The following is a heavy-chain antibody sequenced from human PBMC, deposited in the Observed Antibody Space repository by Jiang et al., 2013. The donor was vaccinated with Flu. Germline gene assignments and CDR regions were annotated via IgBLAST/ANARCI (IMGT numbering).Heavy chain of an antibody. CDR1: GGSISSSSYY. CDR2: IYYSGST. CDR3: ARHGPPIVPPNPFDY. D-gene: IGHD1-26*01. J-gene: IGHJ4*02. Sequence: SGSGLVKPSETLSLTCTVSGGSISSSSYYWGWIRQPPGKGLEWIGSIYYSGSTYYNPSLKSRVTISVDTSKNQFSLKLSSVTAADTAVYYCARHGPPIVPPNPFDYWGQGTLVTVSS. V-gene: IGHV4-39*01.